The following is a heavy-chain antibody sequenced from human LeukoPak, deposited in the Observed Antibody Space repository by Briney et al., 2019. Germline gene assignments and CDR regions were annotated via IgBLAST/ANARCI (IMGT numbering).Heavy chain of an antibody. J-gene: IGHJ5*02. CDR2: ISYDGSNK. CDR3: ASRFGVPAALT. D-gene: IGHD2-2*01. CDR1: GFTFSSYA. V-gene: IGHV3-30-3*01. Sequence: GGSLRLSCAASGFTFSSYAMSWVRQAPGKGLEWVAVISYDGSNKYYADSVKGRFTISRDNSKNTLYLQMNSLRAEDTAVYYCASRFGVPAALTWGQGTLVTVSS.